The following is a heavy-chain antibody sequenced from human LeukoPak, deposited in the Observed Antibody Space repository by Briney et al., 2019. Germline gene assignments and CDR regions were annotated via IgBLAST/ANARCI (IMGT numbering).Heavy chain of an antibody. D-gene: IGHD3-9*01. J-gene: IGHJ5*02. V-gene: IGHV4-31*03. CDR2: IYYSGST. CDR3: ARSGYFDWKTNGNWFDP. Sequence: PSQTLSLTCTVSGGSISSGGYYWSWIRQHPGKGLEWIGYIYYSGSTYYNPSLKSRVTISVDTSKNQFSLNLSSVTAADTAVYYCARSGYFDWKTNGNWFDPWGQGTLVTVSS. CDR1: GGSISSGGYY.